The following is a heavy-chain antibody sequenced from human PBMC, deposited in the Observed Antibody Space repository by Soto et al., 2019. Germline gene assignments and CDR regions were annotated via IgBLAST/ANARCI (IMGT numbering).Heavy chain of an antibody. Sequence: ASVKVSCKASGYTFTSYGISWVRQAPGQGLEWMGWISAYNGNTNYAQKLQGRVTMTTDTSTSTAYMELRSLRSDDTAVYYCARGPYFYDSSGGDYYGMDVRGQRTTVTVSS. CDR2: ISAYNGNT. CDR1: GYTFTSYG. D-gene: IGHD3-22*01. J-gene: IGHJ6*02. V-gene: IGHV1-18*01. CDR3: ARGPYFYDSSGGDYYGMDV.